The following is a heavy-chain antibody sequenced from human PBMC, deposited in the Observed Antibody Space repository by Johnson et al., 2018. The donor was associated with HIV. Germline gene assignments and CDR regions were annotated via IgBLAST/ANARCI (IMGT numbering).Heavy chain of an antibody. J-gene: IGHJ3*02. CDR2: ISGGGSGT. Sequence: EVQLLESGGGVVQPGGSLRLSCAASGFPVSSSYMSWVRQAPGKGLEWVSGISGGGSGTYYADSVKGRFTISRDNSKNTLYLQMNSLRAEDTAVYYCAREAITMARGRAFEIWGQGTMVTVSS. V-gene: IGHV3-66*02. CDR1: GFPVSSSY. D-gene: IGHD3-10*01. CDR3: AREAITMARGRAFEI.